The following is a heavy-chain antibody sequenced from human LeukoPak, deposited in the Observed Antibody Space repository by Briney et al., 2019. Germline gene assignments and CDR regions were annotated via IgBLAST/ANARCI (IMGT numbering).Heavy chain of an antibody. CDR1: GFTFSNYW. CDR3: ARGQNVRPSAFFDS. V-gene: IGHV3-7*01. CDR2: IKEDGRET. Sequence: GGSLRLSCAAPGFTFSNYWMSWVRQAPGKGPEWVANIKEDGRETYYLDSVKGRFTISRDNAKRSLDLQMNSLRVEDTAIYYCARGQNVRPSAFFDSWGQGTLVTVSS. D-gene: IGHD6-6*01. J-gene: IGHJ4*02.